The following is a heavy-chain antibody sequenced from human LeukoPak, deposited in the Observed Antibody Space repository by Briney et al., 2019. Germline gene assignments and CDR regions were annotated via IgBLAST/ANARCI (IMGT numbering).Heavy chain of an antibody. CDR3: ARAGRSGYDWYYFDY. V-gene: IGHV1-2*02. Sequence: ASVKVSCKASGYTFTGYYMHWVRQAPGQGLEWMGWINPNSGGTNYAQKFQGRVTMTRDTSISTAYMELSRLRSDDTAVYYCARAGRSGYDWYYFDYWGQGTLVTVSS. D-gene: IGHD5-12*01. CDR2: INPNSGGT. CDR1: GYTFTGYY. J-gene: IGHJ4*02.